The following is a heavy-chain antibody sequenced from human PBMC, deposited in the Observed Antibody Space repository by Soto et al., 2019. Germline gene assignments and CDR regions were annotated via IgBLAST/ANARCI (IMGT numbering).Heavy chain of an antibody. V-gene: IGHV3-23*01. D-gene: IGHD3-3*01. CDR1: GFTFSSYA. CDR3: ARENYDFWSGYYLDD. Sequence: PGGSLRLSCAASGFTFSSYAMSWVRQAPGKGLEWVSAISGSGASTYYADSVKGRFIISRDNSRNTLFLQMNSLRAEDTAVYYCARENYDFWSGYYLDDRAQGTLVTVSS. CDR2: ISGSGAST. J-gene: IGHJ4*02.